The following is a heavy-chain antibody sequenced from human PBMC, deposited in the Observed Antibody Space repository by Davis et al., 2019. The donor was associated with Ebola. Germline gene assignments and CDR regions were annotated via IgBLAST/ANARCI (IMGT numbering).Heavy chain of an antibody. CDR2: ISYDGSDK. CDR3: ARVLIVTDYYFNGMDV. Sequence: GESLKISCAASRFTFSSSAMHWVRQAPGEGLEWVAIISYDGSDKDYAASVKGRFTISRDNSKNTLYLQMNSLRPEDTAVYYCARVLIVTDYYFNGMDVWGQGATVTVSS. CDR1: RFTFSSSA. D-gene: IGHD2-21*02. J-gene: IGHJ6*02. V-gene: IGHV3-30*04.